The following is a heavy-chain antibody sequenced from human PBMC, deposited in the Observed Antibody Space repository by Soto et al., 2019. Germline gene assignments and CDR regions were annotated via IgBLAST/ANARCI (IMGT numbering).Heavy chain of an antibody. V-gene: IGHV3-15*07. CDR2: VKSKVDGETI. CDR3: AADLPDWGAYAFDY. D-gene: IGHD3-16*01. Sequence: EAQLVESGGGLVEPGGSLRLSCAASGFTFNGAWMNWVRQGPGKGLEWVGRVKSKVDGETIDYAAPVKGRFTISRDDSRNTVYLQMNSLSTEDTAMYYCAADLPDWGAYAFDYWGQGALVTVSS. CDR1: GFTFNGAW. J-gene: IGHJ4*02.